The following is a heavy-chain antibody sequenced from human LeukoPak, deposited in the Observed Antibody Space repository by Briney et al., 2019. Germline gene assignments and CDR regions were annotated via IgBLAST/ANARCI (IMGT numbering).Heavy chain of an antibody. Sequence: SETLSLTCTVSGGSISSSSYYWGWIRQPPGKGLEWIGSIYYSGSTYYNPSLKTRLSISIDTSKNQFSLKLHSVTAADTAVYYCARVVAAAGNNWFDPWGQGTLVTVSS. J-gene: IGHJ5*02. CDR3: ARVVAAAGNNWFDP. CDR1: GGSISSSSYY. D-gene: IGHD6-13*01. V-gene: IGHV4-39*07. CDR2: IYYSGST.